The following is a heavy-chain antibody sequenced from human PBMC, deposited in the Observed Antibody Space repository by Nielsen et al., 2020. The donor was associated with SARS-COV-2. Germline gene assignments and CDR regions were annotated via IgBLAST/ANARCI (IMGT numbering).Heavy chain of an antibody. CDR1: GFIFSDYA. CDR2: IKTSGGTT. Sequence: GESLKISCAASGFIFSDYAMAWVRQAPGKGLEWVSVIKTSGGTTYYADSVKGRCTISRDNSKNTLYLQMNSLRVEDTAVYYCVKWVLLDLGYYYHGMDVWGQGTTVTVSS. D-gene: IGHD3-10*01. J-gene: IGHJ6*02. CDR3: VKWVLLDLGYYYHGMDV. V-gene: IGHV3-23*01.